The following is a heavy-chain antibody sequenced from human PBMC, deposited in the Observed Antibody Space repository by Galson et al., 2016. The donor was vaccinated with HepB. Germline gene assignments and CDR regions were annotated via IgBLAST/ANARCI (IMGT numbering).Heavy chain of an antibody. D-gene: IGHD4/OR15-4a*01. Sequence: SETLSLTCTVSGGSVSSNSYYWTWVRQPPGKGLEWIGYIYYSGSTNYSPSLKSRVTISVDTSKNQFSLKLSSVTAADTAVYYCARDVKREVLGGMDVWGQGTTVTVSS. CDR3: ARDVKREVLGGMDV. CDR1: GGSVSSNSYY. CDR2: IYYSGST. J-gene: IGHJ6*02. V-gene: IGHV4-61*01.